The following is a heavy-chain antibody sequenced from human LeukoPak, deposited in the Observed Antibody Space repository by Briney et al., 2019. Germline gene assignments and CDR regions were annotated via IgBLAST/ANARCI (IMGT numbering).Heavy chain of an antibody. CDR1: GFTFSSYS. CDR3: ARAISDYDASDI. J-gene: IGHJ3*02. CDR2: ISSSSNFI. V-gene: IGHV3-21*01. D-gene: IGHD4-17*01. Sequence: PGGSLRLSCAASGFTFSSYSMNWVRQAPGKGLDWFSSISSSSNFIYYADSVKGRFTISRDNAKNSLYLQMNSLRAEDMAVYYCARAISDYDASDIWGQGTMVTVSS.